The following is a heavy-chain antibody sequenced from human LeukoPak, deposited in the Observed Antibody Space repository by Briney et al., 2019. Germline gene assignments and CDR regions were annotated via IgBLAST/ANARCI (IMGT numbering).Heavy chain of an antibody. CDR3: ITDLG. D-gene: IGHD1-14*01. CDR2: VDHGGSGT. J-gene: IGHJ4*02. CDR1: GFTFTSYW. V-gene: IGHV3-74*01. Sequence: GGSLTLSCATSGFTFTSYWMHWVRHVEGKGLVWLARVDHGGSGTNYADSVKGRFTISRDNAKSTVYLQMNSLRVEDTAVYYCITDLGWGQGTLVTVSS.